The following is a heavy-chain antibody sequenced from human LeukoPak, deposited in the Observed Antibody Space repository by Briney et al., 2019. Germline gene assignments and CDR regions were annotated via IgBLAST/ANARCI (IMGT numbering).Heavy chain of an antibody. J-gene: IGHJ4*02. Sequence: PGGSLRLSCAASGFTFSSYGFHWVRQAPGKGLEWVTFIQYDETKRYYADSVKGRFTISRDNSKYTLYLQMNSLRAEDTAVYYCAKGYKWLVHTYYFDYWGQGTLVTVSS. CDR2: IQYDETKR. D-gene: IGHD6-19*01. CDR1: GFTFSSYG. CDR3: AKGYKWLVHTYYFDY. V-gene: IGHV3-30*02.